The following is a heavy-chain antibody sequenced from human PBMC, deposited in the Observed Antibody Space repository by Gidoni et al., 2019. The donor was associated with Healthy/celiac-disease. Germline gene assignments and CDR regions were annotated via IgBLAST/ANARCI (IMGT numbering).Heavy chain of an antibody. V-gene: IGHV3-21*01. CDR3: ARALAAVTRNNFDY. CDR2: ISSSSSYI. J-gene: IGHJ4*02. CDR1: GFTFSSYS. D-gene: IGHD6-13*01. Sequence: EVQLVESGGGLVTPGGSLRLPCAASGFTFSSYSMNWVRQAPGKGLEWVSSISSSSSYIYYADSVKGRFTISRDNAKNSLYLQMNSLRAEDTAVYYCARALAAVTRNNFDYWGQGTLVTVSS.